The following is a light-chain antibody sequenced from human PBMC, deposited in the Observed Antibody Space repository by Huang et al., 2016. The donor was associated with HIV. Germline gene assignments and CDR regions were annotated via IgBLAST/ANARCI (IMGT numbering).Light chain of an antibody. V-gene: IGKV3-11*01. CDR3: QQRGSWPLT. Sequence: EIVLTQSPATLSLSPGERATLSCRASQNIKTYLAWYQQKPGQAPRLLIYDTSSRPTGSPARFSGSGSGTDFTLTISSLEPEDYAVYYCQQRGSWPLTFGGGTKVEIK. CDR2: DTS. CDR1: QNIKTY. J-gene: IGKJ4*01.